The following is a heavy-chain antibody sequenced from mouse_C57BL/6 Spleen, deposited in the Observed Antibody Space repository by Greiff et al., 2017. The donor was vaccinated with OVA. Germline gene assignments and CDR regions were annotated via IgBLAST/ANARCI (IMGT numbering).Heavy chain of an antibody. CDR3: ARDRGIDY. Sequence: EVQLVESGGGLVKPGGSLKLSCAASGFTFSSYAMSWVRQTPEKRLEWVATISDGGSYTYYPANVKGRFTISRDNAKNNLYLQMSHLKSEDTAMYYCARDRGIDYWGQGTTLTVSS. CDR2: ISDGGSYT. V-gene: IGHV5-4*01. D-gene: IGHD3-1*01. CDR1: GFTFSSYA. J-gene: IGHJ2*01.